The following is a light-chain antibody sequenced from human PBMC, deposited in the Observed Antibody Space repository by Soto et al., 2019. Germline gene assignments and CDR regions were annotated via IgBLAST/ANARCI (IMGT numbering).Light chain of an antibody. CDR3: QQSGRSPFT. CDR1: QSVRSN. Sequence: TQSPAALSVSAGERAILSCRARQSVRSNLAWYQQKPGQAPRLLIYDASTRATGIPARFSGSGSGTDFTLTISRLEPEDFAVYYCQQSGRSPFTFGPGTKVDI. J-gene: IGKJ3*01. CDR2: DAS. V-gene: IGKV3-20*01.